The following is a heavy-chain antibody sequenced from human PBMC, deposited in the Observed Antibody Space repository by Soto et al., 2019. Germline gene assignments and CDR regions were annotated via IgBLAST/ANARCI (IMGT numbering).Heavy chain of an antibody. CDR3: AKNYFVDL. Sequence: GASLSLSCAASGFTFPTYAMSWVRQAPGKGLEWVSSLSPSGSNTYYGDSVKGRFAISRDNSRNTMVMQLSIMRAEDTAVYGCAKNYFVDLWGRGT. V-gene: IGHV3-23*01. J-gene: IGHJ2*01. CDR1: GFTFPTYA. CDR2: LSPSGSNT. D-gene: IGHD1-7*01.